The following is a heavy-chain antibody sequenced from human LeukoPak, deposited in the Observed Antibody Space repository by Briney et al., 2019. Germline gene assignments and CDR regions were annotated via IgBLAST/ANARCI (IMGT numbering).Heavy chain of an antibody. D-gene: IGHD1-20*01. CDR1: GYTFSNYG. Sequence: ASVKVSCKASGYTFSNYGISWVRQAPGQGFEWMGWISADNGKTNYAQKLQGRVTMTTDTSTSTAYMELRSLRSDDTAVYYCARDRSGAKIKLTQDYYDYYGMDVWGQGTTVTVSS. CDR2: ISADNGKT. J-gene: IGHJ6*02. V-gene: IGHV1-18*01. CDR3: ARDRSGAKIKLTQDYYDYYGMDV.